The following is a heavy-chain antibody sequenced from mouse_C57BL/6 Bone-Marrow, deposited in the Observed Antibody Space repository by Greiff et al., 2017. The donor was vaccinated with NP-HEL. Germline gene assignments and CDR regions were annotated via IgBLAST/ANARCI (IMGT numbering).Heavy chain of an antibody. CDR3: AREGVVAHFDY. CDR2: IDPSDSYT. V-gene: IGHV1-59*01. Sequence: VQLQQPGAELVRPGTSVKLSCKASGYTFTSYWMHWVKQRPGQGLEWIGVIDPSDSYTNYNQKFKGKATLTVDTSSSTAYMQLSSLTSEDSAVYYCAREGVVAHFDYWGQGTTLTVSS. D-gene: IGHD1-1*01. CDR1: GYTFTSYW. J-gene: IGHJ2*01.